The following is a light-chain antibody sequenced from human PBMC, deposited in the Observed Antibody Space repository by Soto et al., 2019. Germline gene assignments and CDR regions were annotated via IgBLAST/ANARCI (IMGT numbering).Light chain of an antibody. CDR1: QSITSSF. Sequence: IVLTQSPGRLSLSPGASASIYCGASQSITSSFLAWYQQNPGQAPRLLIYGASSRATGIPDRFSGTGSETDFTLTINRLEPEDFAVYYCQQYENSPITFGQGRRPEVK. CDR2: GAS. CDR3: QQYENSPIT. V-gene: IGKV3-20*01. J-gene: IGKJ5*01.